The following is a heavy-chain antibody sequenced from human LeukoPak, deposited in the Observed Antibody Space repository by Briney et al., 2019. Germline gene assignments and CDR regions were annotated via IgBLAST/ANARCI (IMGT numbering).Heavy chain of an antibody. CDR2: IYCDDDK. D-gene: IGHD3-16*01. CDR3: AHLGGVIRFDY. Sequence: SGPTLVKPTQTLTLTCTFSGFSLSTSGVGVGWIRQPPGKALEWLALIYCDDDKRYSPSLKSRLTITKDTSKNQVVLTMTNMGPVDTAPYYCAHLGGVIRFDYWGQGTLATVSS. J-gene: IGHJ4*02. V-gene: IGHV2-5*02. CDR1: GFSLSTSGVG.